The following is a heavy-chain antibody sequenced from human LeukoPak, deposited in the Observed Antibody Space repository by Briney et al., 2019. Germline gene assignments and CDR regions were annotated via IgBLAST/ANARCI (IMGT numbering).Heavy chain of an antibody. CDR2: ISSSGSTI. Sequence: GGSLRLPCAASVFPFSSYEMNCVPQAPGEGLEGVTYISSSGSTIYYADAVKGRFTISRDNAKNSLYLQMNSLRAEDTAVYYCAELGITMIGGVWGKGTTVTISS. CDR1: VFPFSSYE. V-gene: IGHV3-48*03. D-gene: IGHD3-10*02. J-gene: IGHJ6*04. CDR3: AELGITMIGGV.